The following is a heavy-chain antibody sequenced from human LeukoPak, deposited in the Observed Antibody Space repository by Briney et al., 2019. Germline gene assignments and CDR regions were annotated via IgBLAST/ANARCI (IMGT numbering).Heavy chain of an antibody. CDR1: GFTFSTYS. J-gene: IGHJ4*02. V-gene: IGHV3-21*01. CDR3: ARLVNSSPDY. D-gene: IGHD6-19*01. Sequence: GGSLRLSCAASGFTFSTYSMTWVRQAPGKGLEWVSSISSNSGTYIYYADSLRGRFTISRDNAENSLYLQMNSLRADDTAVYYCARLVNSSPDYWSRGTLVSVSS. CDR2: ISSNSGTYI.